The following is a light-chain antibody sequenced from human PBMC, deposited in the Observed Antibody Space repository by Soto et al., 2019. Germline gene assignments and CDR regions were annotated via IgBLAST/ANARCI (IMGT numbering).Light chain of an antibody. CDR3: QQNNSDSRT. V-gene: IGKV1-5*03. J-gene: IGKJ1*01. Sequence: DIPMTQSPSTLSASVGDRVTITCRASQSITIWLAWYQQKPGKAPNLLIYKASILESGVPSRFSGSGSGTEFTLTINSLPPDDFAAYYCQQNNSDSRTFGQGTKVEIK. CDR2: KAS. CDR1: QSITIW.